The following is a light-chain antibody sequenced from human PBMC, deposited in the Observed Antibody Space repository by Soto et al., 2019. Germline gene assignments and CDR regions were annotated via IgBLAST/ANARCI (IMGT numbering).Light chain of an antibody. CDR3: CSYAGSGTFYV. J-gene: IGLJ1*01. CDR2: DVS. CDR1: SSDVGSYNL. Sequence: QSALTQPASVSGSPGQSITISCTGTSSDVGSYNLVSWYQQHPGKAPKLMIYDVSKRPSGVSNRFSGSKSGNTASLTISGLQAEDEADYYCCSYAGSGTFYVFGTGTKLTVL. V-gene: IGLV2-23*02.